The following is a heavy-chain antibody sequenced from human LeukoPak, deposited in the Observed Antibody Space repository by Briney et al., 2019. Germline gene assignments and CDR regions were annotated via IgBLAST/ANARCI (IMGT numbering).Heavy chain of an antibody. CDR2: IYYSGST. D-gene: IGHD5-18*01. J-gene: IGHJ4*02. V-gene: IGHV4-59*01. Sequence: SETLSLTCTVSGGSISSYYWSWIRQPPGKGLEWIGYIYYSGSTNYNPSLKSRVTISVDTSKNQFSLKLSSVTAEDTAVYYCASMEFVSDTAMVNFDYWGQGTLVTVSS. CDR3: ASMEFVSDTAMVNFDY. CDR1: GGSISSYY.